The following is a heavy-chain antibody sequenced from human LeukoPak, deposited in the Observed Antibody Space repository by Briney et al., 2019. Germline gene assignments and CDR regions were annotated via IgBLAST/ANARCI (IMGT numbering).Heavy chain of an antibody. J-gene: IGHJ4*02. Sequence: PSETLSLTCTVSGGSISSYYWSWIRQPPGKGLEWIGYIYYSGSTNYNPSLKSRVTISVDTSKNQFSLKLSSVTAADTAVYYCARGLSAGTSHFDYWGQGTLVTVSS. CDR2: IYYSGST. V-gene: IGHV4-59*01. CDR3: ARGLSAGTSHFDY. CDR1: GGSISSYY. D-gene: IGHD6-13*01.